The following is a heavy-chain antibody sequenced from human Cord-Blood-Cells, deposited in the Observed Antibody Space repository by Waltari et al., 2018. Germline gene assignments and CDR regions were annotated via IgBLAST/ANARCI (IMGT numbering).Heavy chain of an antibody. CDR1: GFTFSNAW. J-gene: IGHJ4*02. V-gene: IGHV3-15*01. CDR3: TTDLRVVAAAVPFDY. Sequence: EVQLVESGGGLVKPGGSLRLSCAASGFTFSNAWMSWVRPAPGKGLEWVGRIKSKTDGGTTDYAAPVKGRFTISRDDSKNTLYLQMNSLKTEDTAVYYCTTDLRVVAAAVPFDYWGQGTLVTVSS. CDR2: IKSKTDGGTT. D-gene: IGHD6-13*01.